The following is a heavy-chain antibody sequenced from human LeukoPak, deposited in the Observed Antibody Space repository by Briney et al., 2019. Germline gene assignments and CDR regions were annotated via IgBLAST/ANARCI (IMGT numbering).Heavy chain of an antibody. CDR1: GYTFTSYG. Sequence: ASVKVSCKASGYTFTSYGISWVRQAPGQGLEWMGWISAYNGNTNYAQKLQGRVTMTTDTSTSTAYMELRSLRSDDTAVYYCAGDREYYYGSGIPFDYWGQGTLVTVSS. D-gene: IGHD3-10*01. CDR2: ISAYNGNT. CDR3: AGDREYYYGSGIPFDY. V-gene: IGHV1-18*01. J-gene: IGHJ4*02.